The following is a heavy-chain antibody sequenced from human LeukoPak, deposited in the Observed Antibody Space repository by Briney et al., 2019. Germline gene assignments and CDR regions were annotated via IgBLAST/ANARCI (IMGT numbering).Heavy chain of an antibody. Sequence: ASVKVFCKASGYTFTSYGISWVRQAPGQGLEWMGWISAYNGNTNYAQQFQGRVTMTTDTSTSTAYMELRSLRSDDTAVYYCARVPSSGYFRGYLYWGQGTLVTVSS. D-gene: IGHD5-12*01. J-gene: IGHJ4*02. CDR1: GYTFTSYG. V-gene: IGHV1-18*01. CDR2: ISAYNGNT. CDR3: ARVPSSGYFRGYLY.